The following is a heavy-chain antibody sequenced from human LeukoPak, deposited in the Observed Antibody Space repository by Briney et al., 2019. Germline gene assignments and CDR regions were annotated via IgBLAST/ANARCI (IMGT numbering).Heavy chain of an antibody. CDR2: ISAYNGNT. CDR3: ARNYGSGSYTFDY. V-gene: IGHV1-18*01. J-gene: IGHJ4*02. CDR1: GYRFITFG. D-gene: IGHD3-10*01. Sequence: ASVKVSCKTSGYRFITFGINWVRQAPGQGLEWMGWISAYNGNTNYAQKLQGRVTMTTDTSTSTAYMELRSLRSDDTAVYYCARNYGSGSYTFDYWGQGTLVTVSS.